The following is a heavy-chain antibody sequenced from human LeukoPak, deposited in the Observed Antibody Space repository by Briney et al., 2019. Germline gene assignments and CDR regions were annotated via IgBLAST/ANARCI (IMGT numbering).Heavy chain of an antibody. D-gene: IGHD6-19*01. CDR3: ARGQVAVAGHYYYYHMDV. V-gene: IGHV4-31*03. CDR1: GGSISSGGYY. CDR2: IYYSGST. Sequence: PSETLSLTCTVSGGSISSGGYYWGWIRQHPGKGLEWIGYIYYSGSTYYNPSLKSRVTISVDTSKNQFSLKLSSVTAADTAVYYCARGQVAVAGHYYYYHMDVWGKGTTVTVSS. J-gene: IGHJ6*03.